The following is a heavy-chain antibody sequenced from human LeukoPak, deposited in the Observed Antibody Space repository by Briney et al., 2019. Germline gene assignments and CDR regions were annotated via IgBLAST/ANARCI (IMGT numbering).Heavy chain of an antibody. Sequence: GGSLRLSCAASGFTFSDYYMSWLRQAPGKGLEWVSYISSSGSTVYYADSVKGRFTISRDNAKNSLYLQMSSLRAEDTAVYYCARDGYYDSSGAFDYWGQGTLVTVSS. CDR3: ARDGYYDSSGAFDY. CDR2: ISSSGSTV. J-gene: IGHJ4*02. D-gene: IGHD3-22*01. CDR1: GFTFSDYY. V-gene: IGHV3-11*04.